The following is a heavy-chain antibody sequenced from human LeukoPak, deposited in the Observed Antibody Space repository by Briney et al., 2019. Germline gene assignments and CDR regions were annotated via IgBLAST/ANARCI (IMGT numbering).Heavy chain of an antibody. Sequence: GGSLRLSCAASGFTFSSYVMHWVRQAPGKGLEWVAIISYDGSNEYYADSVKGRFTISRDNSKNTLYLQMNSLRAADTAVYYCARVLGQQLVRRYYYYMDVWGKGTTVTISS. V-gene: IGHV3-30*04. D-gene: IGHD6-13*01. CDR2: ISYDGSNE. CDR1: GFTFSSYV. J-gene: IGHJ6*03. CDR3: ARVLGQQLVRRYYYYMDV.